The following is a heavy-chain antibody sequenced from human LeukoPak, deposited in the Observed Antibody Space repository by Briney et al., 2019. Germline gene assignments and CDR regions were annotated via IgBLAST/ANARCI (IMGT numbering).Heavy chain of an antibody. CDR2: VNGNGGST. CDR3: ARDWGFDY. J-gene: IGHJ4*02. Sequence: GGSLRLSCAASGFSFSTYAMSWVRQAPGKGLEWVSGVNGNGGSTSYADSVKGRFTISRDNSKNTLYLQMNSLRAEDTAVYYCARDWGFDYWGQGTLVTVSS. V-gene: IGHV3-23*01. CDR1: GFSFSTYA. D-gene: IGHD3-16*01.